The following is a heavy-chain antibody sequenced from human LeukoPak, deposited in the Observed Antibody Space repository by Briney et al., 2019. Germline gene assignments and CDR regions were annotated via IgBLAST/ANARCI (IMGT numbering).Heavy chain of an antibody. CDR2: INFSGGTP. Sequence: ATLKVSCKASGYTFTLYYMHWVRQAPGQGHEWRGIINFSGGTPTYAQKSQGRVTVTRDTSTSTVYMELSSLRSEDTAVYYCARDLFSSSWYGPYYFDYWGQGTLVTV. D-gene: IGHD6-13*01. J-gene: IGHJ4*02. V-gene: IGHV1-46*01. CDR1: GYTFTLYY. CDR3: ARDLFSSSWYGPYYFDY.